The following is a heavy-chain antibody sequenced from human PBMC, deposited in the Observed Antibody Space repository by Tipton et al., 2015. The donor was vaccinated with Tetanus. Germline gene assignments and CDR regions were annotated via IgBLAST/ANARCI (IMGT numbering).Heavy chain of an antibody. V-gene: IGHV3-23*04. CDR2: IGDTEFVT. D-gene: IGHD2-2*01. CDR1: GYTFTSFY. Sequence: QLVQSGAEVKMPGASVRVSCKASGYTFTSFYLHWVRQAPGKGLEWVSAIGDTEFVTYYADSLKGRFTISRDNSKNTLSLQMISLRAEDTAIYYCARGRERCRGTNCHRATDYWGQGTLVTVSS. CDR3: ARGRERCRGTNCHRATDY. J-gene: IGHJ4*02.